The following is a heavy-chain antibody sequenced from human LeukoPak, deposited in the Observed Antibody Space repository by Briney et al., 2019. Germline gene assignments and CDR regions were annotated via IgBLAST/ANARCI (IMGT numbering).Heavy chain of an antibody. D-gene: IGHD3-22*01. CDR3: AKGGSGYFADL. J-gene: IGHJ5*02. CDR2: ISNDGGGT. CDR1: GFIFNNYG. V-gene: IGHV3-23*01. Sequence: GSLRLSCAASGFIFNNYGLIWVRQAPGKGLQWVSAISNDGGGTTYADFVKGRFTISIDNSKNTLFLQMNSLRAEDTALYYCAKGGSGYFADLWGQGTLVTVSS.